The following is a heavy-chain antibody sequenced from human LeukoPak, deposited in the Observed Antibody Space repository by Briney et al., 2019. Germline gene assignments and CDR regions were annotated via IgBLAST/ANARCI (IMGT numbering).Heavy chain of an antibody. CDR3: ARDRVAGREYYYYGMDV. CDR1: GFTFSSYW. J-gene: IGHJ6*02. V-gene: IGHV3-7*01. Sequence: GGSLRLSCAASGFTFSSYWMSWVRQAPGKGLEWVANIKQDGSEKYYVHSVKGRFTISRDNAKNSLYLQMNSLRAEDTAVYYCARDRVAGREYYYYGMDVWGQGTTVTVSS. CDR2: IKQDGSEK. D-gene: IGHD2-15*01.